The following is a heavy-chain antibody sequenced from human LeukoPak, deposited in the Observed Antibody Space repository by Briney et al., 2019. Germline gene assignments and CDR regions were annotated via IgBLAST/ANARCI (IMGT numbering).Heavy chain of an antibody. D-gene: IGHD1-7*01. CDR3: ARVGITGTTSDWFDP. V-gene: IGHV1-18*01. J-gene: IGHJ5*02. CDR1: GYTFTSYG. CDR2: ISAYNGNT. Sequence: ASVKVSCKACGYTFTSYGISWVRQAPGQGLEWMGWISAYNGNTNYAQKLQGRVTMTTDTSTSTAYMELRSLRSDDTAVYYCARVGITGTTSDWFDPWGQGTLVTVSS.